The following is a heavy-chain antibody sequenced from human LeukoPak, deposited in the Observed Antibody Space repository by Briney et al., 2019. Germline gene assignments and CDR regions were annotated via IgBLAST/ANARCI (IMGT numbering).Heavy chain of an antibody. CDR2: IYHSGST. D-gene: IGHD3-3*01. CDR3: AREGYDFWSGPRPNWFDP. Sequence: NPSETLSLTCTVSGYSISSGYYWGWIRQPPGKGLEWIGSIYHSGSTYYNPSLKSRVTISVDTSKNQFSLKLSSVTAADTAVYYCAREGYDFWSGPRPNWFDPWGQGTLVTVSS. V-gene: IGHV4-38-2*02. CDR1: GYSISSGYY. J-gene: IGHJ5*02.